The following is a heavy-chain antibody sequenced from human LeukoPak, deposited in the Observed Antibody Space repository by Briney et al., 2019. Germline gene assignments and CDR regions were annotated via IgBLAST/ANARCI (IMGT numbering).Heavy chain of an antibody. J-gene: IGHJ4*02. D-gene: IGHD6-19*01. CDR1: GFTFSNYW. CDR2: INIDGTST. CDR3: ARGSSAWYGIDY. V-gene: IGHV3-74*01. Sequence: GGSLRLSCVASGFTFSNYWMHWVRQVPGKGLVCVSRINIDGTSTSYADSVKGRFTISRDNAKNVLHLQMNSLRPEDTAVYYCARGSSAWYGIDYWGQGALVNVSS.